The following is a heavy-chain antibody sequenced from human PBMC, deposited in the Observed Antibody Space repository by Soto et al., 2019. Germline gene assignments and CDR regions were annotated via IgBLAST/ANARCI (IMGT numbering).Heavy chain of an antibody. V-gene: IGHV1-18*04. CDR1: GYTFTSYG. CDR3: ARSKRATTPYYYYGMDV. J-gene: IGHJ6*02. Sequence: QVQLVQSGAEVKKPGASVKVSCKASGYTFTSYGISWVRQAPGQGLEWMGWISAYNGNTNYAQKLQGRVTMTTDTSTSTAYMELRSLRSDDTAVYYCARSKRATTPYYYYGMDVWGQGTTVTVSS. CDR2: ISAYNGNT. D-gene: IGHD1-26*01.